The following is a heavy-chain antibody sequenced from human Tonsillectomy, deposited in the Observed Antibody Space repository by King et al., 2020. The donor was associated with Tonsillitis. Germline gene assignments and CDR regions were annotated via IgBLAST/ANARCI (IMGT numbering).Heavy chain of an antibody. CDR2: IYPDDSDT. Sequence: QLVQSGAEVKKPGESLKISCEASGYNFTSYWIGWVRQMPGKGLEWMGIIYPDDSDTRYSPSFQGQVTISADKSISTAYLQWSSLKASDTAMFYCARLREAVPQPFDIWGQGTMVTVSS. D-gene: IGHD1-26*01. CDR1: GYNFTSYW. J-gene: IGHJ3*02. V-gene: IGHV5-51*03. CDR3: ARLREAVPQPFDI.